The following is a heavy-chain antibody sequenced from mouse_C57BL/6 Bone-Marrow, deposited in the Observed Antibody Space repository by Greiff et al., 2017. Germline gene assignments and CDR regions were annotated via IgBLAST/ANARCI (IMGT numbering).Heavy chain of an antibody. CDR3: ARSLYCYGSSWFAY. V-gene: IGHV1-82*01. J-gene: IGHJ3*01. D-gene: IGHD1-1*01. CDR2: IYPGDGDT. Sequence: VQLQQSGPELVKPGASVKISCKASGYAFSSSWMNWVKQRPGKGLEWIGRIYPGDGDTNYNGKFKGKATLTADKSSSTAYMQLSSLTSEDSAVYFCARSLYCYGSSWFAYWGQGTLVTVSA. CDR1: GYAFSSSW.